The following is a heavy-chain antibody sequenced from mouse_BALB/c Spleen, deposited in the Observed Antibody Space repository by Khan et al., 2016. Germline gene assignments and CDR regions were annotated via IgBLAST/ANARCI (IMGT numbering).Heavy chain of an antibody. CDR2: IRNKANGYTT. Sequence: EVELVESGGGLVQPGGSLRLSCATSGFTFTDYYMSWVRQPPGKALEWLGFIRNKANGYTTEYSASVKGRFTISRDNAQSSLYLQMNTLRAEDSATYYCAREDYGSSFDYWGQGTTLTVSS. J-gene: IGHJ2*01. D-gene: IGHD1-1*01. CDR3: AREDYGSSFDY. V-gene: IGHV7-3*02. CDR1: GFTFTDYY.